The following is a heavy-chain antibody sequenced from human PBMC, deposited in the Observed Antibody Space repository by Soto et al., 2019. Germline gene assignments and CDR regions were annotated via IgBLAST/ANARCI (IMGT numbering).Heavy chain of an antibody. J-gene: IGHJ4*02. D-gene: IGHD3-10*01. Sequence: QVQLVESGGGLVKPGGSLRLSCAASGFSFGDSYMSWIRQSAGKGLEWLSYISGGSSYTKYAESVKGRFNISRDNARRSLFLQVNGLRADDTAIYYCAKTRVADSGYYFDHWGQGTMVTVSS. V-gene: IGHV3-11*05. CDR2: ISGGSSYT. CDR3: AKTRVADSGYYFDH. CDR1: GFSFGDSY.